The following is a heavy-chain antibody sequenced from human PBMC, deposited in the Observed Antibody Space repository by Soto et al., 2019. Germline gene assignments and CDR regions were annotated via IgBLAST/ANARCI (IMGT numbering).Heavy chain of an antibody. V-gene: IGHV1-69*12. J-gene: IGHJ5*02. D-gene: IGHD3-10*01. CDR1: GGTFSSYA. Sequence: QVQLVQSGAEVKKPGSSVKVSCKASGGTFSSYAISWVRQAPGQGLEWMGGIIPIFGTANYAQKFQGRVTITADESTSIAYMELSSLRSEDTAVYYCARFGVRGVISPNWFDPWGQGTLVTVSS. CDR3: ARFGVRGVISPNWFDP. CDR2: IIPIFGTA.